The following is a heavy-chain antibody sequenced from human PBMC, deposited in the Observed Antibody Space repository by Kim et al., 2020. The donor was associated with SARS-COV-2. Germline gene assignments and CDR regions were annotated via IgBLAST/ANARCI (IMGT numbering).Heavy chain of an antibody. CDR1: GGSISSSSYY. CDR3: ARLSGVGATLPSYYYYYGMDV. V-gene: IGHV4-39*01. J-gene: IGHJ6*02. Sequence: SETLSLTCTVSGGSISSSSYYWGWIRQPPGKGLEWIGSIYYSGSTYYNPSLKSRVTISVDTSKNQFSLKLSSVTAADTAVYYCARLSGVGATLPSYYYYYGMDVWGQGTTVTVSS. CDR2: IYYSGST. D-gene: IGHD1-26*01.